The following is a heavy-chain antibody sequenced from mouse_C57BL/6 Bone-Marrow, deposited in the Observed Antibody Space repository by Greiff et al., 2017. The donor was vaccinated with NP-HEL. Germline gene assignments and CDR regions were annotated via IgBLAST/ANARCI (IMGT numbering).Heavy chain of an antibody. J-gene: IGHJ3*01. Sequence: QVQLKESGAELVKPGASVKLSCKASGYTFTEYTIHWVKQRSGQGLEWIGWFYPGSGSIKYNEKFKDKATLTADKSSSTVYMELSRLTSEDSAVYFCARHEERGTAQATLFAYWGQGTLVTVSA. CDR2: FYPGSGSI. CDR1: GYTFTEYT. V-gene: IGHV1-62-2*01. D-gene: IGHD3-2*02. CDR3: ARHEERGTAQATLFAY.